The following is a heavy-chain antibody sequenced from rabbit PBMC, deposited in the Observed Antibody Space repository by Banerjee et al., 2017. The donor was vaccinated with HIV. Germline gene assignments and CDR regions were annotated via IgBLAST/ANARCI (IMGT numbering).Heavy chain of an antibody. CDR1: GFSFSNKYV. Sequence: QEQLEESGGDLVKPEGSLTLTCTASGFSFSNKYVMCWVRQAPGKGLEWIACINSSSGNTVYATWARGRFTISKTSSTTVTLQMTSLTAADTATYFCARDLAAVTGWNFNLWGPGTLVTVS. J-gene: IGHJ4*01. V-gene: IGHV1S45*01. D-gene: IGHD7-1*01. CDR3: ARDLAAVTGWNFNL. CDR2: INSSSGNT.